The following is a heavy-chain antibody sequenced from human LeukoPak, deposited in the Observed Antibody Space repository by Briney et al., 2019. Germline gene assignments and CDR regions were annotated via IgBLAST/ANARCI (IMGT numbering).Heavy chain of an antibody. CDR1: GGSFSGYY. V-gene: IGHV4-34*01. Sequence: PSETLSLTCAVYGGSFSGYYWSWVRQPPGKGLEWIGEINHSGSTNYNPSLKSRVTISVDTSKNQFSLKLSSVTAADTAVYYCASAVVVPAASVPDAFDIWGQGTMVTVSS. D-gene: IGHD2-2*01. J-gene: IGHJ3*02. CDR3: ASAVVVPAASVPDAFDI. CDR2: INHSGST.